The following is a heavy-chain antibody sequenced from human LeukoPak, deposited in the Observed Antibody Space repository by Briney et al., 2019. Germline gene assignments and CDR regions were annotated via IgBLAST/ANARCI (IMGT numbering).Heavy chain of an antibody. CDR2: FDPEDGET. Sequence: ASVKVSCKVSGYTLTELSMHWVRQAPGKGLEWMGGFDPEDGETIYAQKFQGRVTMTEDTSTDTAYMELRSLRSDDTAVYYCARQARITMISGHMDVWGKGTTVTVSS. CDR3: ARQARITMISGHMDV. J-gene: IGHJ6*03. CDR1: GYTLTELS. D-gene: IGHD3-22*01. V-gene: IGHV1-24*01.